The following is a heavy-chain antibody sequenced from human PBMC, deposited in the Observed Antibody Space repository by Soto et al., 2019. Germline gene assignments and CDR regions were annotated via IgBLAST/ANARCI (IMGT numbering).Heavy chain of an antibody. CDR2: INPNSGGT. V-gene: IGHV1-2*02. CDR1: GYTFTGYY. J-gene: IGHJ4*02. CDR3: AREKTSITGTQYYFDY. D-gene: IGHD1-20*01. Sequence: ASVKVSCKASGYTFTGYYMHWVRQAPGQGLEWMGWINPNSGGTNYAQKLQGRVTMTTDTSTSTAYMELGSLRSDDTAVYYCAREKTSITGTQYYFDYWGQGTLVTVSS.